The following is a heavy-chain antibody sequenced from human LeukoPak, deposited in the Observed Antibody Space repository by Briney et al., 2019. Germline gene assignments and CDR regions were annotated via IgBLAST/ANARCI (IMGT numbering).Heavy chain of an antibody. V-gene: IGHV1-8*01. CDR1: GYTFTSYD. J-gene: IGHJ4*02. CDR2: MNPNSGNT. Sequence: GASVKVSCKASGYTFTSYDINWVRQATGHGLEWMGWMNPNSGNTGYAQKFQGRVTMTRNTSISTAYMELSSLRSEDTAVYYCARRLSGSGSPITYWGQGTLVTVSS. D-gene: IGHD3-10*01. CDR3: ARRLSGSGSPITY.